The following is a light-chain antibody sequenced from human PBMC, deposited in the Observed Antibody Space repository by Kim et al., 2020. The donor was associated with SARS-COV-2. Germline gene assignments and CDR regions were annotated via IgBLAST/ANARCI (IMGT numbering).Light chain of an antibody. J-gene: IGLJ2*01. Sequence: SYELTQPPSVSVSPGQTASITCSGDKLGDKYACWYQQKPGQSPVLVIYQDDKRHSGIPERFSGSNSGNTATLTISGTQAMDEADYYCQAWDSSIVVFGGGTKLTVL. V-gene: IGLV3-1*01. CDR2: QDD. CDR3: QAWDSSIVV. CDR1: KLGDKY.